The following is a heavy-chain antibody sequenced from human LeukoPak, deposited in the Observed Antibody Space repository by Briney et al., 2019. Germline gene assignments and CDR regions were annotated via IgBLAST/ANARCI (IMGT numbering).Heavy chain of an antibody. CDR1: GFTLSSYA. CDR2: ISVSGNS. Sequence: GGSLRLSCAASGFTLSSYAMSWVRQGPGKGLEWVSAISVSGNSYHADSVKGRFTISRDSSKNTLYLQMNSLRAEDTAVYYCAKDRWELLRAYYFDYWGQGTLVTVSS. V-gene: IGHV3-23*01. J-gene: IGHJ4*02. CDR3: AKDRWELLRAYYFDY. D-gene: IGHD1-26*01.